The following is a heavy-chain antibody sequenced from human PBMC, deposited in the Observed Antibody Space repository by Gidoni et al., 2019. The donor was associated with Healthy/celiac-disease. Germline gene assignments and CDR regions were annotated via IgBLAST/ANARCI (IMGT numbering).Heavy chain of an antibody. CDR3: ARHCSSTSCYFDSYGMDV. J-gene: IGHJ6*02. V-gene: IGHV1-69*01. CDR2: IIPIFGTA. Sequence: QVQLVQSGAEVKKPGSSVTVSCQASGGTFSSYAISWVRQAPGQGLEWMGGIIPIFGTANYAQKFQGRVTITADESTSTAYMELSSLRSEDTAVYYCARHCSSTSCYFDSYGMDVWGQGTTVTVSS. D-gene: IGHD2-2*01. CDR1: GGTFSSYA.